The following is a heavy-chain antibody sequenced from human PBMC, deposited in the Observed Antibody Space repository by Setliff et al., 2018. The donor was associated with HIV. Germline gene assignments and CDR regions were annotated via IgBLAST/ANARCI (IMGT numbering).Heavy chain of an antibody. CDR2: IKSRVDGETT. CDR3: ILLGMHGAFDI. D-gene: IGHD7-27*01. J-gene: IGHJ3*02. V-gene: IGHV3-15*01. CDR1: GFTFTNAW. Sequence: GGSLRLSCAASGFTFTNAWMGWVRQAPGKGLEWVGRIKSRVDGETTAYAAPLKGRFTISRDDSKNTLYLQMDSLTTEDTAVYYCILLGMHGAFDIWGQGTMVTVSS.